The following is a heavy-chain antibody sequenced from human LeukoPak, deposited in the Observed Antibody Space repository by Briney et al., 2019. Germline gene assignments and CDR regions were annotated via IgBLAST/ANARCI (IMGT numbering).Heavy chain of an antibody. V-gene: IGHV3-30-3*01. CDR3: ARDPTDIVLMVYATGLYYFDY. J-gene: IGHJ4*02. D-gene: IGHD2-8*01. Sequence: GGSLRLSCAVSGFTFSSYPMLWVRQAPGEGLEWVADISYYGSNKYYADSVKGRFTIARDNSKNTLYLQMNSLRAEDTAVYYCARDPTDIVLMVYATGLYYFDYWGQGTLVTVSS. CDR2: ISYYGSNK. CDR1: GFTFSSYP.